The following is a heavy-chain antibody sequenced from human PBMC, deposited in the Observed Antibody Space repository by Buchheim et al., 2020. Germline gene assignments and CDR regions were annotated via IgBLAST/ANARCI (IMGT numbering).Heavy chain of an antibody. CDR3: ARLRGYSYGYADY. CDR1: GFTFSSYS. D-gene: IGHD5-18*01. Sequence: EVQLVESGGGLVQPGGSLRLSCAASGFTFSSYSMNWVRQAPGKGLEWVSYISSSGKTIDYADSVKGRFTISRDNAKNSLYLQMNNLRDEDTAVYYCARLRGYSYGYADYWGQGTL. CDR2: ISSSGKTI. V-gene: IGHV3-48*02. J-gene: IGHJ4*02.